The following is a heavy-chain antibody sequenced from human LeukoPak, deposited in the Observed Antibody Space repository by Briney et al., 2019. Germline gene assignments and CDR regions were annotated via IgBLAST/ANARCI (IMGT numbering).Heavy chain of an antibody. CDR2: IWYDGTNE. D-gene: IGHD4-17*01. CDR3: ARERFGDYVEYFDV. Sequence: GGSLRLSCEGSGFSFSSHAMHWVRQAPGKGLEWVAVIWYDGTNENYVDSVKGRFAISRDNSMNTLYLQMGSLRVEDTAVYYCARERFGDYVEYFDVWGRGTLVSVSS. CDR1: GFSFSSHA. V-gene: IGHV3-33*01. J-gene: IGHJ2*01.